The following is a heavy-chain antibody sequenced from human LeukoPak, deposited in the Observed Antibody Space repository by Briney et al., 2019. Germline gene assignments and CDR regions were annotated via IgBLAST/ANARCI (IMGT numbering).Heavy chain of an antibody. J-gene: IGHJ4*02. V-gene: IGHV4-34*01. CDR2: INHSGRP. CDR1: GGSFSCYY. CDR3: ARGLGTVRY. Sequence: NPSETLSLACAVYGGSFSCYYWSWIRQPPGKGLEWVGEINHSGRPSYNPSLKSRVTMSVDTSKNQSSLKLSSVTAADTAVYYCARGLGTVRYWGQGTLVTVSS. D-gene: IGHD1-26*01.